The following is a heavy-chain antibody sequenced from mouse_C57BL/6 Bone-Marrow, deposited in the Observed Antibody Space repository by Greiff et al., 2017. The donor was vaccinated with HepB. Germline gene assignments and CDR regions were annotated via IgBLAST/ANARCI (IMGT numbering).Heavy chain of an antibody. J-gene: IGHJ2*01. CDR2: IYPGSGST. CDR3: ARRKVYYDYVDY. V-gene: IGHV1-55*01. Sequence: QVQLQQPGAELVKPGASVKMSCKASGYTFNSYWITWVKQRPGQGLEWIGDIYPGSGSTNYNEKFKSKATLTVDTSSSTAYMQLSSLTSEDSAVYYCARRKVYYDYVDYWGQGTTLTVSS. CDR1: GYTFNSYW. D-gene: IGHD2-4*01.